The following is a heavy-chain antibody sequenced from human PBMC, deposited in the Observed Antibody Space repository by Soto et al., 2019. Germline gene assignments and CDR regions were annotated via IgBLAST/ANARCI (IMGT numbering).Heavy chain of an antibody. J-gene: IGHJ4*02. CDR3: ARGKYYGDCDY. D-gene: IGHD4-17*01. V-gene: IGHV4-61*01. CDR1: GGSIGITSYY. CDR2: IYYSGSA. Sequence: QVQLQESGPGVIRPSETLSLTCTVSGGSIGITSYYWTWIRQPPGKGLGWIGYIYYSGSASYNPSLESRVSMSVDTSKNQFSLKLRSVTAADTAVYWCARGKYYGDCDYWGQGTLVTVSS.